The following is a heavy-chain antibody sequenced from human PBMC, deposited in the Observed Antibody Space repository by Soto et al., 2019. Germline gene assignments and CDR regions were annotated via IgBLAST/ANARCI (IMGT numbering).Heavy chain of an antibody. J-gene: IGHJ5*02. Sequence: QVQLQESGPGLVKPSQTLSLTCTVSGGSISSGDYYWSWIRQPPGKGLEWIGYIYYSGSTYYNPSPKKWVNNISNPAKDPVPPKPDPCAGPSQAVYYCARELPLDYGDYGWDWFDPWGQGTLVTVSS. CDR1: GGSISSGDYY. D-gene: IGHD4-17*01. CDR3: ARELPLDYGDYGWDWFDP. V-gene: IGHV4-30-4*01. CDR2: IYYSGST.